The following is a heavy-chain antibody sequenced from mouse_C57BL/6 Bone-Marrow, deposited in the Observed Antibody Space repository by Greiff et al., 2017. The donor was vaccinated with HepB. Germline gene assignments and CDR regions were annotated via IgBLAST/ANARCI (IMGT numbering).Heavy chain of an antibody. CDR3: TTITPAWFAY. V-gene: IGHV14-4*01. Sequence: VQLKESGAELVRPGASVKLSCTASGFNIKDDYMHWVKQRPEQGLEWIGWIDPENGDTEYASKFQGKATITADTSSNTAYLPLSSLTSEDTAVYYCTTITPAWFAYWGQGTLVTVSA. CDR2: IDPENGDT. J-gene: IGHJ3*01. D-gene: IGHD1-1*01. CDR1: GFNIKDDY.